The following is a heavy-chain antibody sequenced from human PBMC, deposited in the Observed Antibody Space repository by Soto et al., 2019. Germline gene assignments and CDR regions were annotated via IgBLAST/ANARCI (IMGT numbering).Heavy chain of an antibody. V-gene: IGHV3-21*01. CDR2: ISRTSTYI. J-gene: IGHJ4*02. Sequence: WGSLRLSCAASGFTFSSYSMNCLRQAPGKGLEWVSSISRTSTYIYYADAVKGRFAISRDSAKNSLFLQMNSLRAEDTAVYYCARVGARDHHDSSGYFDYWGQGTLVTVSS. CDR1: GFTFSSYS. D-gene: IGHD3-22*01. CDR3: ARVGARDHHDSSGYFDY.